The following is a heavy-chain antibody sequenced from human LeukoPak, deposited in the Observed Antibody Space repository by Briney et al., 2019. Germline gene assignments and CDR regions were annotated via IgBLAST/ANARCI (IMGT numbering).Heavy chain of an antibody. CDR1: GGSISSSSFY. D-gene: IGHD2-15*01. Sequence: SETLSLTCTVSGGSISSSSFYWGWIRQPPGKGLEWIGTIYYSGRTYYNPSLKSRVTISEDTSKNQFSLKLSSVTAADTAVYYCARGTVDYYYYYYMDVWGKGTTVTISS. V-gene: IGHV4-39*07. J-gene: IGHJ6*03. CDR3: ARGTVDYYYYYYMDV. CDR2: IYYSGRT.